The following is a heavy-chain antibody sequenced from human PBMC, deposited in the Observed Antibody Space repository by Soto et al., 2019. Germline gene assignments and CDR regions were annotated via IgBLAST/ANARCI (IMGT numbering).Heavy chain of an antibody. Sequence: QVQLQQSGPGLVKPSQTLSLTCAISGDSVSSNSAAWNLIRQSPSIGLEWLARTYYRSKWYNDYAVSVKSRITIHPAAAKNLFALQLNSVTPADTAVYYCARGFPLYPRDVWGQGTTVTVAS. V-gene: IGHV6-1*01. CDR3: ARGFPLYPRDV. J-gene: IGHJ6*02. CDR1: GDSVSSNSAA. CDR2: TYYRSKWYN.